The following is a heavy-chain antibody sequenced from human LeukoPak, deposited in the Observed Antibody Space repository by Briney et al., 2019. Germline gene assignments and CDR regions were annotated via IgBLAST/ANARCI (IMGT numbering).Heavy chain of an antibody. CDR3: ARVGPFYCFLDY. CDR2: IKPAGSET. Sequence: GGSLRLSCALSGFTFSSYWMNSVRQAPGEGLEWVANIKPAGSETYTADSPRGRCTISRDNANNSLSLQMNSLRAEDTAVYFCARVGPFYCFLDYWGQGTPVSVSS. D-gene: IGHD1-26*01. CDR1: GFTFSSYW. V-gene: IGHV3-7*01. J-gene: IGHJ4*02.